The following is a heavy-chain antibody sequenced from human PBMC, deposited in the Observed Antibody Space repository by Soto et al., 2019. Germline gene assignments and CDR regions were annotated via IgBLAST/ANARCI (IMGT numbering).Heavy chain of an antibody. V-gene: IGHV4-59*12. J-gene: IGHJ4*02. Sequence: QVQLQESGPGLVKPSETLFVTCTVSGGSTDSLYWSWVRQPPGKGLEWIGYVSYSGSTTYNPSLTSGVTLSIDTSKNQFSLKLPSVTAADTAVYYCAREGYYALLRGYYLFDYWGQGILVTVSS. CDR2: VSYSGST. CDR1: GGSTDSLY. CDR3: AREGYYALLRGYYLFDY. D-gene: IGHD3-3*01.